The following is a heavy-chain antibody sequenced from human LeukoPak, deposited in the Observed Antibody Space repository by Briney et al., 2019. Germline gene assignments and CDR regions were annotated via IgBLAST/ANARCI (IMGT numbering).Heavy chain of an antibody. D-gene: IGHD2-15*01. V-gene: IGHV4-59*01. CDR3: ARVEVAATGATNWFDP. Sequence: SETLSLTCTVSGGSISSYYWSWIRQPPGKGLEWIGYIYYSGSTNYNRSLKSRVTISVDTSKNQFSLKLSSVTAADTAVYYCARVEVAATGATNWFDPWGQGTLVTVSS. J-gene: IGHJ5*02. CDR1: GGSISSYY. CDR2: IYYSGST.